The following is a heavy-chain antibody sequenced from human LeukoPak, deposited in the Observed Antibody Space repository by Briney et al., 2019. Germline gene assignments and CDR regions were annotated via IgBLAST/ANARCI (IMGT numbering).Heavy chain of an antibody. CDR3: ASGSTAMVKD. CDR2: IYYSGST. D-gene: IGHD5-18*01. Sequence: SETLSLTCTVSGGSISSHYWSWIRQPPGKGLAWIGYIYYSGSTNYNPSLKSRVTISVDTSKNQFSLKLSSVTAADTAVYYCASGSTAMVKDWGQGTLVTVSS. J-gene: IGHJ4*02. V-gene: IGHV4-59*11. CDR1: GGSISSHY.